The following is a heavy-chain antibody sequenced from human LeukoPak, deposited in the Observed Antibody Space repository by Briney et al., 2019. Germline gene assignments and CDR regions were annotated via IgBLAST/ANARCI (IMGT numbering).Heavy chain of an antibody. CDR1: GFTFSSYS. CDR3: ARDLRGYSYGRSPFDY. D-gene: IGHD5-18*01. Sequence: GGSLRLSCAASGFTFSSYSMNWVRQAPGKGLEWVSYISSSSNTIYYADSVKGRFTISRDNAKNSLYLQMNSLRAEDTAVYYCARDLRGYSYGRSPFDYWGQGTLVTVSS. V-gene: IGHV3-48*01. J-gene: IGHJ4*02. CDR2: ISSSSNTI.